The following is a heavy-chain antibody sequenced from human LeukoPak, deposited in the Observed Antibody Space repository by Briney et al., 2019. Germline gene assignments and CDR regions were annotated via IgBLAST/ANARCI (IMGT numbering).Heavy chain of an antibody. V-gene: IGHV3-48*03. D-gene: IGHD3-9*01. J-gene: IGHJ6*03. CDR2: ISDTGSTI. CDR1: GFTFSSYE. Sequence: PGGSLRLSCAASGFTFSSYELNWVRQAPGKGLEWVSYISDTGSTIYYADSVEGRFTISRDNAKNSLYLQMNSLRAEDTAVYYCAREKRGESYYDILTGYLRYYYYMDVWGKGTTVTISS. CDR3: AREKRGESYYDILTGYLRYYYYMDV.